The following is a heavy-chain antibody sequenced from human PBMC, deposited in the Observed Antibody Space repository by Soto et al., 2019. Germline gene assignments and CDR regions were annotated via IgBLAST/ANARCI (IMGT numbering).Heavy chain of an antibody. D-gene: IGHD3-10*01. CDR3: ATSYGSGSRPFDY. J-gene: IGHJ4*02. CDR1: GDTFNFYT. CDR2: IIPMLGMP. Sequence: QVQLVQSGAEVKKPGSSVKVSCKASGDTFNFYTISWVRQAPGQGLEWMGRIIPMLGMPNYAQKFQDRVTIIADKSTSTAYMQLSSLRSEDTAIYYCATSYGSGSRPFDYWGQGTLVTVSS. V-gene: IGHV1-69*02.